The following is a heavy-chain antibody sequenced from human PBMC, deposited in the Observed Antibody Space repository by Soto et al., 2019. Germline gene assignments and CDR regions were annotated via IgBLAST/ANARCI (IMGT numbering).Heavy chain of an antibody. D-gene: IGHD4-17*01. J-gene: IGHJ4*02. Sequence: PGGSLRLSCAASGITFSSQAMSWVRQAPGKGLEWVSGISGSDDDTYYADSVKGRFTISRDNSKDTLYLQMNSLRAEDTAVYYCAKTVYGDYSPYLSYFDYWGQGTLVTVSS. CDR3: AKTVYGDYSPYLSYFDY. CDR2: ISGSDDDT. V-gene: IGHV3-23*01. CDR1: GITFSSQA.